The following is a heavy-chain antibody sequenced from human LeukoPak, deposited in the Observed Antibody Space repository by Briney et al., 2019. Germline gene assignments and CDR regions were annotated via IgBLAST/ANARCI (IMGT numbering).Heavy chain of an antibody. D-gene: IGHD5-12*01. J-gene: IGHJ4*02. CDR2: ISSDSRYI. V-gene: IGHV3-21*01. CDR1: GFTFSSYS. Sequence: PGGSLKLSCAASGFTFSSYSMNWVRQAPGKGLEWVSSISSDSRYILYADSVKGRFTISRDNAKNSLYLQMNSLRAEDTAVFYCARDGTYTDYDPDFDIWGQGTLVTVSS. CDR3: ARDGTYTDYDPDFDI.